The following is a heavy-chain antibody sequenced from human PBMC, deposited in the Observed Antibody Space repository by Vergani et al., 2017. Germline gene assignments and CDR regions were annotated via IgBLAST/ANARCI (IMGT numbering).Heavy chain of an antibody. Sequence: QVQLQESGPGLVKPSQTLSLTCSVSGDSISSGVYYWNWIRQHPGKGLEWIGYIYSTGSTRHNPSLRRRINMSVDTSKNQFSLKLNSVTAADTAMYYCARIGGYDEGDAFRIGYFDSWGPGILVTVSS. CDR3: ARIGGYDEGDAFRIGYFDS. V-gene: IGHV4-31*03. CDR2: IYSTGST. D-gene: IGHD3-22*01. CDR1: GDSISSGVYY. J-gene: IGHJ4*02.